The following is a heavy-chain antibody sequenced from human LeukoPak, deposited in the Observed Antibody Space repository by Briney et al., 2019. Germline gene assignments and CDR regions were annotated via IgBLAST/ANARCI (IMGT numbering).Heavy chain of an antibody. J-gene: IGHJ6*02. CDR1: GYSFTTYW. CDR3: ARQAVDYYYGMGV. Sequence: GESLKISCKGSGYSFTTYWISWVRQMPGKGLEWMGRIDPTDSYTNYSPSFQGHVTMSADRSISTAYLQWSSLKASDTALYYCARQAVDYYYGMGVWGQGTTVTVSS. D-gene: IGHD6-25*01. CDR2: IDPTDSYT. V-gene: IGHV5-10-1*01.